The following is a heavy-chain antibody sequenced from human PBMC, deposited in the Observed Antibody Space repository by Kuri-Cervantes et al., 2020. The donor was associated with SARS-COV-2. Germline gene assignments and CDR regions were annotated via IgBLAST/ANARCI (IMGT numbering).Heavy chain of an antibody. Sequence: ESLKISCTVSGGSISSYYWSWIRQPPGKGLERIGYIYYSGSTNYNPSLKSRVTISVDTSKNQFSLKLSSVTAADTAVYYCARDVTGDFDYWGQGTLVTVSS. CDR2: IYYSGST. J-gene: IGHJ4*02. CDR3: ARDVTGDFDY. D-gene: IGHD3-9*01. V-gene: IGHV4-59*01. CDR1: GGSISSYY.